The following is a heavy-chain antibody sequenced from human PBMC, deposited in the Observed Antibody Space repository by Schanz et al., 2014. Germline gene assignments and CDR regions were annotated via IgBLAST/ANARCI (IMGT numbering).Heavy chain of an antibody. CDR1: GFTFSSYG. Sequence: QAQLVESGGGVVQPGRSLRLSCAASGFTFSSYGMHWVRQAPGKGLEWVAVIWYDGNNKFYADSVKGRFTISRDNAKSSLYLQMNSLRDEDTAVYYCAATTILADWGQGTLVAVSS. CDR2: IWYDGNNK. CDR3: AATTILAD. D-gene: IGHD3-3*01. V-gene: IGHV3-33*01. J-gene: IGHJ4*02.